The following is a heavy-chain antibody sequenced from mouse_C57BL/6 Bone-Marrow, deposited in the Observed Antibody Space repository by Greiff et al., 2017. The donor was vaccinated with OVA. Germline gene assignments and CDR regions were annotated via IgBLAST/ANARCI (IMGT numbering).Heavy chain of an antibody. D-gene: IGHD2-5*01. CDR3: AREPYYSNYEGYFDV. Sequence: VQLQQSGAELVKPGASVKLSCKASGYTFTSYWMHWVKQRPGRGLEWIGRIDPNSGGTKYNEKFKSKATLTVDKPSSTAYMQLSSLTSEDSAVYYGAREPYYSNYEGYFDVWGTGTTVTVSS. CDR2: IDPNSGGT. V-gene: IGHV1-72*01. J-gene: IGHJ1*03. CDR1: GYTFTSYW.